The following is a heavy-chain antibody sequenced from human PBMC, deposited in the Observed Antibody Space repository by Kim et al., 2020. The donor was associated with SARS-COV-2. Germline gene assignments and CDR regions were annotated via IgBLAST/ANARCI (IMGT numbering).Heavy chain of an antibody. D-gene: IGHD4-17*01. V-gene: IGHV4-59*09. J-gene: IGHJ4*02. CDR3: ARGGEYGDYSEFFDY. Sequence: PSLKSRVTLSVDTSKNQFSLKLSSVTAADTAVYYCARGGEYGDYSEFFDYWGQGTLVTVSS.